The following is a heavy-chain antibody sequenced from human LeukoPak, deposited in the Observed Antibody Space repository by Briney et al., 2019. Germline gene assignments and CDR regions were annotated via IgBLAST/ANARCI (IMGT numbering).Heavy chain of an antibody. D-gene: IGHD4-23*01. CDR2: IRYDGSNK. Sequence: PGGSLRLSCSASGFIFSAYAMHWVRQAPGKGLEWVAIIRYDGSNKYYGDFVKGRFTISRDNSKNTLYLEVNSLRPEDTAIYYCAKDRLDAYGGSTLDSWGQGTLVTVSS. J-gene: IGHJ4*02. V-gene: IGHV3-30*02. CDR3: AKDRLDAYGGSTLDS. CDR1: GFIFSAYA.